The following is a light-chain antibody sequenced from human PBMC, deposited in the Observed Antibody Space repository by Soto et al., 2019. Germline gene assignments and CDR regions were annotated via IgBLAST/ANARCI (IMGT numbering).Light chain of an antibody. J-gene: IGKJ4*01. CDR1: QSVSSN. CDR3: QQYNSYPLT. CDR2: AAS. V-gene: IGKV1D-16*01. Sequence: MTQSPATLSVSPGERATLSCRASQSVSSNLAWYQQKPEKAPKSLIYAASNLQSGVPSRFSGSRSGTDFTLTISSLQPEDFATYYCQQYNSYPLTFGGGTKVEIK.